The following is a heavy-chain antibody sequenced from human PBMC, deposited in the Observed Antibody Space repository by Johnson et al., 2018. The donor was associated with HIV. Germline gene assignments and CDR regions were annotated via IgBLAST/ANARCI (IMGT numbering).Heavy chain of an antibody. Sequence: QVQLVESGGGLVKPGGSLRLSCAASGFTFSDYYMNWIRQAPGKGLEWVSYISSSGSTIYYADSVKGRFTISRDNAKNSLYLQMNSLRAEDTALYYCAKDGDDGDEADGTKGAFDIWGQGTMVTVSS. D-gene: IGHD2-2*01. CDR2: ISSSGSTI. CDR3: AKDGDDGDEADGTKGAFDI. V-gene: IGHV3-11*04. J-gene: IGHJ3*02. CDR1: GFTFSDYY.